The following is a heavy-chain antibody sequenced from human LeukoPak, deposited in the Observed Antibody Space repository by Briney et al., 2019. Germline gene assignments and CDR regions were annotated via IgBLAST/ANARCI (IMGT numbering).Heavy chain of an antibody. D-gene: IGHD3-9*01. CDR2: INPNSGGR. CDR1: GYALTFCY. Sequence: GASVNLSCNSAGYALTFCYMHWVRKGPGQGLGLVGGINPNSGGRNYDHQGRVTMTRDTSISTAYKELSRLRSDDTAVYYCARTHPGILTGWTMDVWGQGTTVNVSS. V-gene: IGHV1-2*02. J-gene: IGHJ6*02. CDR3: ARTHPGILTGWTMDV.